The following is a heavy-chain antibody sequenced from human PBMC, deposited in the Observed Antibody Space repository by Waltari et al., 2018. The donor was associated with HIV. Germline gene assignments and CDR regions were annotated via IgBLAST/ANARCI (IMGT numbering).Heavy chain of an antibody. V-gene: IGHV3-23*01. J-gene: IGHJ4*02. Sequence: AASGFTFSSYAMSWVRQAPGKGLEWVSAISGSGGSTYYADSVKGRLTISRDNSKNTLYLQMNSLRAEDTAVYYCAKDLVLLWFRELSYWGQGTLVTVSS. CDR3: AKDLVLLWFRELSY. CDR1: GFTFSSYA. CDR2: ISGSGGST. D-gene: IGHD3-10*01.